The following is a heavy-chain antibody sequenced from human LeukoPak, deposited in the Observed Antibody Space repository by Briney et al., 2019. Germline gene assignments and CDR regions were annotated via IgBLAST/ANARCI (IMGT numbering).Heavy chain of an antibody. CDR2: IKSKTDGGTT. V-gene: IGHV3-15*01. J-gene: IGHJ4*02. D-gene: IGHD1-26*01. Sequence: GGSLRLSCAASGFTFSNAWMSWVRQPPGKGLKWFGLIKSKTDGGTTDYAAPVKGRFTISRDDSKNTLYLQMNSLKTEDTAVYYCTTGVGATSRETDFDYWGQGTLVTVSS. CDR1: GFTFSNAW. CDR3: TTGVGATSRETDFDY.